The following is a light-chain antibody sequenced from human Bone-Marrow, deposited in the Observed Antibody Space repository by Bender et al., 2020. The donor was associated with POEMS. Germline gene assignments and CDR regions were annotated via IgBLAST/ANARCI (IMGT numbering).Light chain of an antibody. J-gene: IGLJ2*01. CDR1: DLGDKY. V-gene: IGLV3-1*01. CDR3: QAWDTYSVI. Sequence: SYEVTQPPSVSVSPGQTASITCSGDDLGDKYVAWYQQKPDQSPVLVIYQDTKRPSGIPERFSGSNSGNTATLTISGTQAMDEADYYCQAWDTYSVIFGGGTKVTVL. CDR2: QDT.